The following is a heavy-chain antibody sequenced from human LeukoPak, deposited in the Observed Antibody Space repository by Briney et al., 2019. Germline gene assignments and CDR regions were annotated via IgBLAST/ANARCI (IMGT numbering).Heavy chain of an antibody. V-gene: IGHV4-59*01. CDR3: ARDTYEDSSGYIDYFDS. CDR2: MHYNGGA. D-gene: IGHD3-22*01. Sequence: SETLSLTCSVSSGSITSYFWSWIRQPPGKGLEWIAYMHYNGGANSNPSLKSRVTMSVDTSKSQVSLRLTSVTAADTAVYYCARDTYEDSSGYIDYFDSWGQGTLVTVSS. CDR1: SGSITSYF. J-gene: IGHJ4*02.